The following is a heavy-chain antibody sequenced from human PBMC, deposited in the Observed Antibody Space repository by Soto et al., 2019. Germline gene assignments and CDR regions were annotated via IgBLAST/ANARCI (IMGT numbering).Heavy chain of an antibody. Sequence: SETLSLTCAVYGGSFSGYYWSWIRQPPGKGLEWIGEINHSGSTNYNPSPKSRVTISVDTSKNQFSLKLSSVTAADTAVYYCARHRRYYYGSGSYYYHYGMDVWGQGTTVTVSS. J-gene: IGHJ6*02. CDR1: GGSFSGYY. CDR3: ARHRRYYYGSGSYYYHYGMDV. D-gene: IGHD3-10*01. V-gene: IGHV4-34*01. CDR2: INHSGST.